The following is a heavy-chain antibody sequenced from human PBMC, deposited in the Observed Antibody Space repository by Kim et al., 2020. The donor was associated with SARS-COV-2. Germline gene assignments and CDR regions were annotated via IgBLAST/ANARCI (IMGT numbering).Heavy chain of an antibody. CDR1: GGSFSDYY. D-gene: IGHD2-15*01. Sequence: SETLSLTCAVFGGSFSDYYWSWIRQYPGKGLEWIGEINHSGRTNYNPSLKSRVTVSVDASNNHFSLKLTSVTAADTAVYYCARRGSCSGGCCYTGRWFDPWGQGTLVTVSS. V-gene: IGHV4-34*01. J-gene: IGHJ5*02. CDR3: ARRGSCSGGCCYTGRWFDP. CDR2: INHSGRT.